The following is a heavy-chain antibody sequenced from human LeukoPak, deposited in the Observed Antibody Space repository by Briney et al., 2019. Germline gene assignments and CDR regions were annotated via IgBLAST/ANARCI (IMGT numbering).Heavy chain of an antibody. J-gene: IGHJ4*02. Sequence: GGTLRLSCAASRFTFSSYGVSWVRQAPGKGLEWFSAISGGGGNTYYADSVKGRFTISRDNSKNTLYLQMNSLRAEDTAVYYCAKLRYDSSGGGGGFDYWGQGTLVTVSS. D-gene: IGHD3-22*01. V-gene: IGHV3-23*01. CDR3: AKLRYDSSGGGGGFDY. CDR1: RFTFSSYG. CDR2: ISGGGGNT.